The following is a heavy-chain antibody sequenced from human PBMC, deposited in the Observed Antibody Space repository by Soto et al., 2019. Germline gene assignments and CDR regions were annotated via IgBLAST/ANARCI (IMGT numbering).Heavy chain of an antibody. CDR2: IIPIFGTA. J-gene: IGHJ6*02. CDR3: TRGRKSANYDSSGYYYYGMDV. D-gene: IGHD3-22*01. V-gene: IGHV1-69*13. CDR1: GGTFSSYA. Sequence: SVKVSCKASGGTFSSYATSWVRQAPGQGLEWMGGIIPIFGTANYAQKFQGRVTITADESTSTAYMELSSLRSEDTAVYYCTRGRKSANYDSSGYYYYGMDVWGQGTTVTVSS.